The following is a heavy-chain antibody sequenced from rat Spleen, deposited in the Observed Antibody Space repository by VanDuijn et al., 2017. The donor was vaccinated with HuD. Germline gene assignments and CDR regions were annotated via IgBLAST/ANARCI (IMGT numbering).Heavy chain of an antibody. CDR2: ISFDGSTT. CDR1: GFTFSNYD. CDR3: TTENYWFAY. Sequence: EVQLVESGGGLVQPGRSMKLSCAVSGFTFSNYDMAWVRPAPTKGPEWVASISFDGSTTYYRDSVRGRFTISRDDTKSTPYLQMNSLRSEEPATYYCTTENYWFAYWGQGTLVTVSS. J-gene: IGHJ3*01. D-gene: IGHD1-10*01. V-gene: IGHV5-22*01.